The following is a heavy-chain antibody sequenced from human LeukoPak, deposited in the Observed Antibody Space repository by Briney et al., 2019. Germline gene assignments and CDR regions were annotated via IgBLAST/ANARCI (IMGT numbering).Heavy chain of an antibody. V-gene: IGHV4-34*01. CDR3: ARVVRGYSYGSWYFDY. Sequence: SETLSLTCAVYGGSFSGHYWSWIRRPPWKGLEWIGEINHSGSTNYNPSLKSRDTISVDTSKNQFSLKLSSVTAPDTAVYYCARVVRGYSYGSWYFDYWGQGTLVTVSS. CDR2: INHSGST. D-gene: IGHD5-18*01. CDR1: GGSFSGHY. J-gene: IGHJ4*02.